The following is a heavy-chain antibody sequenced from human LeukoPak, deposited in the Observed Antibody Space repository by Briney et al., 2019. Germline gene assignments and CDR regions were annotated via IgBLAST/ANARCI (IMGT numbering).Heavy chain of an antibody. Sequence: PGGSLRLSCVVSGFSFSSYEMNWVRQAPGKGLEWVSYITGNSDTRYYADSVKGRFTISRDNAKNSLYLQMNSLRPEDTAVYYCAKSHSEAQRGYFDYWGQGTLVTVSS. V-gene: IGHV3-48*03. J-gene: IGHJ4*02. D-gene: IGHD5-24*01. CDR2: ITGNSDTR. CDR3: AKSHSEAQRGYFDY. CDR1: GFSFSSYE.